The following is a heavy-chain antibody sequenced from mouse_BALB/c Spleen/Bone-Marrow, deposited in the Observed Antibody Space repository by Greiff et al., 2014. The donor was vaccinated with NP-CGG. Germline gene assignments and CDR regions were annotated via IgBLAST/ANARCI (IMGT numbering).Heavy chain of an antibody. CDR3: VRDISWYFDV. CDR2: IRNKANGYTT. Sequence: DVHLVESGGGLVQPGGSLRLSCATSGLTFTDYYMSWVRQPPGKALEWLGFIRNKANGYTTEYSASVKGRFTISRDNSQSILYLQMNTLRAEDSATYYCVRDISWYFDVWGAGTTVTVSS. J-gene: IGHJ1*01. V-gene: IGHV7-3*02. CDR1: GLTFTDYY.